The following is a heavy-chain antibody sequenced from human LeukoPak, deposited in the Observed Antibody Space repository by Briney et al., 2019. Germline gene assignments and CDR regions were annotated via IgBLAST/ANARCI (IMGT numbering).Heavy chain of an antibody. J-gene: IGHJ4*02. CDR3: AKGSAYDFWSGYYTSYDY. Sequence: GGSLRLSCAASGFTFSSYAMSWVRQAPGKGLEWVSAISGSGGSTYYADSVKGRFTISRDNSKNTLYLQMNSLRAEDTAVYYCAKGSAYDFWSGYYTSYDYWGQGTLVTVSS. CDR1: GFTFSSYA. D-gene: IGHD3-3*01. V-gene: IGHV3-23*01. CDR2: ISGSGGST.